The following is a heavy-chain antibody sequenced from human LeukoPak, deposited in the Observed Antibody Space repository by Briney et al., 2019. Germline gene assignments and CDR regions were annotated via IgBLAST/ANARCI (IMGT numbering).Heavy chain of an antibody. CDR3: ARAFWGKTFDY. CDR1: GGSISTYY. J-gene: IGHJ4*02. CDR2: IYYSGTT. V-gene: IGHV4-59*01. D-gene: IGHD3-16*01. Sequence: SETLSLTCTVSGGSISTYYWNWIRQPPGKGLEWIGYIYYSGTTNYNPSLKSRVSMSVDTSKNQFSLKLSSVTAADTAMYYCARAFWGKTFDYWGQGTLVTVSS.